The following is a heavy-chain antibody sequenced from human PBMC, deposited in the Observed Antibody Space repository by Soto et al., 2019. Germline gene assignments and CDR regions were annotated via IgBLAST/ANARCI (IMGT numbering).Heavy chain of an antibody. CDR3: ARCLRMVYASNWFDP. J-gene: IGHJ5*02. V-gene: IGHV1-8*01. CDR2: MNPNSGNT. Sequence: QVQLVQSGAEVKKPGASVKVSCKASGYTFTSYDINWVRQATGQGLECMGWMNPNSGNTGYAQKFQGRVTRTMNTSISTAYMELSSLRSEDTAVYYCARCLRMVYASNWFDPWGQGTLVTVSS. D-gene: IGHD2-8*01. CDR1: GYTFTSYD.